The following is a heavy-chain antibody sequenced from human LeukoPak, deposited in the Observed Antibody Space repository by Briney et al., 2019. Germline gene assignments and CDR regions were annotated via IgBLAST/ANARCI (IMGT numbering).Heavy chain of an antibody. CDR3: ARGQPGDPIDY. V-gene: IGHV3-33*01. D-gene: IGHD1-14*01. CDR1: GFTFSSYG. CDR2: IWYDGSNK. J-gene: IGHJ4*02. Sequence: GRSLRLSCAASGFTFSSYGMHWVRQAPGKGLEWAAVIWYDGSNKYYADSVKGRFTISRDNSKNTLYLQMNSLRAEDTAVYYCARGQPGDPIDYWGQGTLVTVSS.